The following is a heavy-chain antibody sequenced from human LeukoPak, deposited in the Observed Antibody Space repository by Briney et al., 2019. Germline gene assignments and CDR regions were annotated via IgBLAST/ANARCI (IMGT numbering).Heavy chain of an antibody. V-gene: IGHV3-72*01. Sequence: PGGSLRLSCSASGFTFSSYWMSWVRQAPGKGLEWIGRTRDKLNGYTTEYAASVKGRFTISRDDSKNSWYLQMNSLQTEGSAVYYCARVYAGNWNGAFFDHCGQGTLVSVSS. D-gene: IGHD1-1*01. CDR1: GFTFSSYW. CDR3: ARVYAGNWNGAFFDH. CDR2: TRDKLNGYTT. J-gene: IGHJ5*02.